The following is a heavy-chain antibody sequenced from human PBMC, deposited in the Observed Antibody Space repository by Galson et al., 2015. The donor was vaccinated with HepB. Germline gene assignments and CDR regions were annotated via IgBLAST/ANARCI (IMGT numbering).Heavy chain of an antibody. Sequence: SLRLSCAASGFTFSNAWMNWVRQAPGKGLEWVGRIKSKTDGGTTDYAAPVKGRFTISRDDSKNTLYLQMNSLKTEDTAVYYCTTEDIVVMGSYYFDYWGQGTLVTVSS. D-gene: IGHD5-12*01. V-gene: IGHV3-15*07. CDR1: GFTFSNAW. J-gene: IGHJ4*02. CDR3: TTEDIVVMGSYYFDY. CDR2: IKSKTDGGTT.